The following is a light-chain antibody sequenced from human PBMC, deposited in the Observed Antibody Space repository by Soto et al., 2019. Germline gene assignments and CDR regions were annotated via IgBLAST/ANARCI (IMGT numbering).Light chain of an antibody. CDR2: EVT. CDR1: SNDVGAYNY. Sequence: QAVLTQPASVSGSPGQSITISCTGTSNDVGAYNYVSWYRQHPGKAPKLMIYEVTYRPSGVSDRFSGSRSGNTASLTISGLQAEDEADYYCHSYRINHTWVFGGGTKLTVL. J-gene: IGLJ3*02. V-gene: IGLV2-14*01. CDR3: HSYRINHTWV.